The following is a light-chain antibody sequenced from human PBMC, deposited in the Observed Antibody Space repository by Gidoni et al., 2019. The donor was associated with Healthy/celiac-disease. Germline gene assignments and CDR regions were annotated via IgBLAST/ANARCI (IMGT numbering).Light chain of an antibody. Sequence: QSVRTQPPSASGTPGQRVTIACSGSSSNIGSHYVYWYQQLPGTAPKRIIYRNNQRPSGVPDRFSGSQSGTSASLAISVLRSEDVADYYCAAWDDSLSGWVFGGGTQLTVL. CDR2: RNN. J-gene: IGLJ3*02. CDR1: SSNIGSHY. CDR3: AAWDDSLSGWV. V-gene: IGLV1-47*01.